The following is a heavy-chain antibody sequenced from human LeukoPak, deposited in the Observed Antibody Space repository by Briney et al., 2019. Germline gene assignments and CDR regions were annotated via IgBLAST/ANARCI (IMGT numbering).Heavy chain of an antibody. CDR1: GGSISSSSYY. D-gene: IGHD3-16*02. J-gene: IGHJ5*02. Sequence: SETLSLTCTVSGGSISSSSYYWSWIRQPPGKGLEWIGYIYYSGSTNYNPSLKSRVTISVDTSKNQFSLKLSSVTAADTAVYYCARVSTANWFDPWGQGTLVTVSS. V-gene: IGHV4-61*01. CDR3: ARVSTANWFDP. CDR2: IYYSGST.